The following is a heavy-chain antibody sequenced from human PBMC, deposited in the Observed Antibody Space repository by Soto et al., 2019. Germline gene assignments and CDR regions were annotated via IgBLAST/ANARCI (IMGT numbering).Heavy chain of an antibody. Sequence: QVQLAESGGGSVKPGGSLRLSCVASGFRLGDYFMSWIRQAPGQGLERVAYMSFSGNTINYVHSVHGRFTISRDNAKNSLYLQMNSLRAEDTAVYYCARQELEHRIFHDYWGQGSPVTVSA. V-gene: IGHV3-11*01. J-gene: IGHJ4*02. CDR2: MSFSGNTI. CDR1: GFRLGDYF. CDR3: ARQELEHRIFHDY. D-gene: IGHD1-1*01.